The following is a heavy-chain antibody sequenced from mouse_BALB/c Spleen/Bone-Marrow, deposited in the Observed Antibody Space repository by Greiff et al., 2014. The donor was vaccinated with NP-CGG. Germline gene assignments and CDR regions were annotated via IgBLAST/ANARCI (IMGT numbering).Heavy chain of an antibody. V-gene: IGHV1S132*01. D-gene: IGHD1-1*01. CDR2: IFPGTGTT. CDR3: ARHYYGSSDAMDY. J-gene: IGHJ4*01. CDR1: GYTFTNYW. Sequence: VQLQQSGAELVKPGASVKLSCKTSGYTFTNYWIQWVKQRPGQGLGWIGEIFPGTGTTYYNEKFKGKAILTIDTSSSTAYMQLSSLTSEDSAVYFCARHYYGSSDAMDYWGQGTSVTVSS.